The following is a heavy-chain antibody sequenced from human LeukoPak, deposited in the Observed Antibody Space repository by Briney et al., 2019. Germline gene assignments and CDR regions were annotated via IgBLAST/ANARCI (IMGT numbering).Heavy chain of an antibody. CDR2: IYYSGST. Sequence: SETLSLTCTVSGGSISSGNYYWGWIRQPPGKGLEWIGYIYYSGSTNYNPSLKSRVIISEDTSKNQISLRLSSVTAADTAVYYCARHKYSSGWYAGFDPWGQGTLVTVSS. V-gene: IGHV4-61*01. D-gene: IGHD6-19*01. CDR3: ARHKYSSGWYAGFDP. CDR1: GGSISSGNYY. J-gene: IGHJ5*02.